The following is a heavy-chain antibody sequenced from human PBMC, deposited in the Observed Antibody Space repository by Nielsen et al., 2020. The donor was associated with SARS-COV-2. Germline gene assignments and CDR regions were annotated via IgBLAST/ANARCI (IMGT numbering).Heavy chain of an antibody. CDR2: INPSGGST. CDR1: GYTFTSYY. Sequence: ASVKVSCKASGYTFTSYYMHWVRQAPGQGLEWMGIINPSGGSTSYAQKFQGRVTMTRDTSTSTVYMELSSLRSEDTAVYYCARGYCSSTSCYRAYNWFDPWGQGTLVTVSS. D-gene: IGHD2-2*02. CDR3: ARGYCSSTSCYRAYNWFDP. V-gene: IGHV1-46*01. J-gene: IGHJ5*02.